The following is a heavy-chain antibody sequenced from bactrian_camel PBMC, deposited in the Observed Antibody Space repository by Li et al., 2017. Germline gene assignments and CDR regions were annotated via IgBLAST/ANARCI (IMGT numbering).Heavy chain of an antibody. D-gene: IGHD1*01. V-gene: IGHV3-1*01. CDR2: INWRGDST. CDR1: GFTEFTFEDYA. CDR3: VAAGSPRNSLAQNY. J-gene: IGHJ4*01. Sequence: VQLVESGGGLVQPGGSLRLSCSASGFTEFTFEDYAMMWIRQAPGKGLEWVCGINWRGDSTWYADSVKGRFTTSRDNAKNQVYLQLNSLQFEDTAVYYCVAAGSPRNSLAQNYWGQGTQVTVSS.